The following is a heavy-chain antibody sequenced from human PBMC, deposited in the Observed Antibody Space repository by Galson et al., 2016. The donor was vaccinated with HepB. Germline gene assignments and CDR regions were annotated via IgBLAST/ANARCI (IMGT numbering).Heavy chain of an antibody. J-gene: IGHJ5*02. CDR3: TDGGGIAAAARGLNH. D-gene: IGHD6-13*01. Sequence: SLRLSCAASGFTFSDHAMSWFRQAPGKGLEWVGFISSNAYGGTTEFAASVKDRFTISRDDSKSIAYLQMNSLKIEDTAAYYCTDGGGIAAAARGLNHWGQGTLVTVSS. CDR1: GFTFSDHA. CDR2: ISSNAYGGTT. V-gene: IGHV3-49*03.